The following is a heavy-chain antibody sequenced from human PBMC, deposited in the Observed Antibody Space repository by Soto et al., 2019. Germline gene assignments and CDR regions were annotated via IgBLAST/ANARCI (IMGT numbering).Heavy chain of an antibody. Sequence: PSETLSLTCTVSGVSITSYFWSWIRQTPGKGLDWIGSISFSGATYSNPSLKGRAALSVDTSENHLSLTPNSLTSADTPVYFCGSDRRDGYKRYCEFWGQGNRVTVSS. CDR3: GSDRRDGYKRYCEF. CDR2: ISFSGAT. J-gene: IGHJ4*02. CDR1: GVSITSYF. D-gene: IGHD3-9*01. V-gene: IGHV4-59*01.